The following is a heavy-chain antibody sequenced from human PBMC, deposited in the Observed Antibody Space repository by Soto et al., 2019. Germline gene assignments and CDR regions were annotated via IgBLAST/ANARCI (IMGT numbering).Heavy chain of an antibody. V-gene: IGHV4-30-4*01. D-gene: IGHD7-27*01. J-gene: IGHJ4*02. Sequence: PSETLSLTCTVSGGSIRSDDYIWSWIRQSPGRGLEWIGHIYAGGTTYTNPSLRSRLSISVDTSRTFSLDLTSVTAADTAVYYCARGPSGDKVDYWGQGALVTVSS. CDR1: GGSIRSDDYI. CDR2: IYAGGTT. CDR3: ARGPSGDKVDY.